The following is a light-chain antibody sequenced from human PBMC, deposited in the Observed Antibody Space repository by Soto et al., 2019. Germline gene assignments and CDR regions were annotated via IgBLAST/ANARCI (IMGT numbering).Light chain of an antibody. CDR3: CSYAGSPYV. CDR1: SSDVGGYNY. Sequence: LTQPRSVSGSPGQSVTISCTGTSSDVGGYNYVSWYQQHPGKAPKLMIYDVSKRPSGVPDRFSGSKSGSTASLTISGLQAEDEADYYCCSYAGSPYVFGTGTKVTVL. V-gene: IGLV2-11*01. J-gene: IGLJ1*01. CDR2: DVS.